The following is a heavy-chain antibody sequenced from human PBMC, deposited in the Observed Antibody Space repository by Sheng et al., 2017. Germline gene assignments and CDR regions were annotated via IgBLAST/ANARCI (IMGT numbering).Heavy chain of an antibody. Sequence: GFTFSSYGMHRVRQAPGKGLEWVGHTTNKANSYTTQYAASVKGRFTISRDDSKNSLYLQMNNLKTEDTAVYYCARENYYRFDCWGQGTLVTVSS. CDR3: ARENYYRFDC. J-gene: IGHJ4*02. V-gene: IGHV3-72*01. CDR1: GFTFSSYG. D-gene: IGHD3-22*01. CDR2: TTNKANSYTT.